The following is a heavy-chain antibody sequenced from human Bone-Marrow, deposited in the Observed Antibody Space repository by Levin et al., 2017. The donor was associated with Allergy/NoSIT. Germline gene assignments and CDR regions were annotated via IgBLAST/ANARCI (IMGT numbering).Heavy chain of an antibody. CDR3: AREGDMGFDY. Sequence: KISCKASGGTFSSYAISWVRQAPGQGLEWMGGIIPIFGTANYAQKFQGRVTITADESTSTAYMELSSLRSEDTAVYYCAREGDMGFDYWGQGTLVTVSS. D-gene: IGHD2-21*01. J-gene: IGHJ4*02. CDR1: GGTFSSYA. V-gene: IGHV1-69*01. CDR2: IIPIFGTA.